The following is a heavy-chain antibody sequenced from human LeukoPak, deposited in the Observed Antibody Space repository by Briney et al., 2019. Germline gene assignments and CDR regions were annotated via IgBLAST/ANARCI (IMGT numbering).Heavy chain of an antibody. CDR1: GFTFSSYS. V-gene: IGHV3-21*01. CDR2: ISSSSSYI. J-gene: IGHJ4*02. Sequence: GGSLRLSCAASGFTFSSYSMNWVRQAPGKGLEWVSSISSSSSYIYYADSVKGRFTISRDNAKNSLYLQMNSLRAEDTSVYYCARDSGYSYGPPQYYFDYWGQGTLVTVSS. D-gene: IGHD5-18*01. CDR3: ARDSGYSYGPPQYYFDY.